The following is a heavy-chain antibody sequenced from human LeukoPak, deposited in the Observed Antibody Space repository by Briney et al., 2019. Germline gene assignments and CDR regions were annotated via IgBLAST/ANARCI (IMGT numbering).Heavy chain of an antibody. CDR1: GFTFSSYA. CDR2: ISGSGGST. D-gene: IGHD2-21*02. J-gene: IGHJ4*02. V-gene: IGHV3-23*01. Sequence: SCKASGFTFSSYAMSWIRQAPGKGLEWVSAISGSGGSTYYADSVKGRFTISRDNSKNTLYLQMNSLRAEDTAVYYCAKSSLVVVTAGDYWGQGTLVTVSS. CDR3: AKSSLVVVTAGDY.